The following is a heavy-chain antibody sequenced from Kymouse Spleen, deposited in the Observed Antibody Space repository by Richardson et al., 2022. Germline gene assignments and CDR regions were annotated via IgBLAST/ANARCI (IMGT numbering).Heavy chain of an antibody. CDR2: IKSKTDGGTT. Sequence: EVQLVESGGGLVKPGGSLRLSCAASGFTFSNAWMSWVRQAPGKGLEWVGRIKSKTDGGTTDYAAPVKGRFTISRDDSKNTLYLQMNSLKTEDTAVYYCTTGDDILTGSFDYWGQGTLVTVSS. D-gene: IGHD3-9*01. CDR1: GFTFSNAW. V-gene: IGHV3-15*01. CDR3: TTGDDILTGSFDY. J-gene: IGHJ4*02.